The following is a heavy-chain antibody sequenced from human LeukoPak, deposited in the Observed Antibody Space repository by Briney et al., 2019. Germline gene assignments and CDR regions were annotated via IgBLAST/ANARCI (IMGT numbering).Heavy chain of an antibody. Sequence: SETLSLTCTVSGYSISSGYFWGWIRQAPGKGLEWIGSIFHGGSTFYNPSLKSRVTLSIDMSKNQFSLKLSSVTAADTAVYYCARVSPLLWFGKYTNNWFDPWGQGTLVTVSS. CDR1: GYSISSGYF. J-gene: IGHJ5*02. V-gene: IGHV4-38-2*02. CDR2: IFHGGST. D-gene: IGHD3-10*01. CDR3: ARVSPLLWFGKYTNNWFDP.